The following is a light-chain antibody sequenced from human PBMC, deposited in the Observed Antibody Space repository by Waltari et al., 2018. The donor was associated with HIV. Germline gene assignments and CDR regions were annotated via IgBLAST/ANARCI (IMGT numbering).Light chain of an antibody. CDR3: QQYRSLPIT. CDR1: HDTRFS. CDR2: DAS. J-gene: IGKJ4*01. V-gene: IGKV1-33*01. Sequence: DIQMTHSPSSLSASVGDRVPITCQASHDTRFSLNWYQQQPGKAPKLLIYDASKLERGVPSRFTGSGSGTHFTFTITSLQAEDIATYYCQQYRSLPITFGGGTKVEI.